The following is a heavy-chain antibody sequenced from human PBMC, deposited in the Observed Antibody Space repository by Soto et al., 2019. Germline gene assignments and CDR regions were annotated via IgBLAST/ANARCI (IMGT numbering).Heavy chain of an antibody. V-gene: IGHV3-30*18. Sequence: GWSLRLSCAASGFTFSSYGMHWVRQAPGKGLEWVAVISYDGSNKYYADSVKGRFTISRDNSKNTLYLQMNSLRAEDTAVYYCAKNYYGSGNIDYWGQGTLVTVSS. D-gene: IGHD3-10*01. J-gene: IGHJ4*02. CDR1: GFTFSSYG. CDR3: AKNYYGSGNIDY. CDR2: ISYDGSNK.